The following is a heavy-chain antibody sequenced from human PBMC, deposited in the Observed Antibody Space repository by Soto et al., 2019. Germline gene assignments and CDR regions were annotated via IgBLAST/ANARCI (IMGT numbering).Heavy chain of an antibody. CDR3: ARGRIVVVVAATGYYYMDV. J-gene: IGHJ6*03. CDR1: GGSFSGYY. Sequence: TSETLSLTCAVYGGSFSGYYWSWIRQPPGKGLEWIGETNHSGSTNYNPSLKSRVTISVDTSKNQFSLKLSSVTAADTAVYYCARGRIVVVVAATGYYYMDVWGKWTTVTVSS. CDR2: TNHSGST. D-gene: IGHD2-15*01. V-gene: IGHV4-34*01.